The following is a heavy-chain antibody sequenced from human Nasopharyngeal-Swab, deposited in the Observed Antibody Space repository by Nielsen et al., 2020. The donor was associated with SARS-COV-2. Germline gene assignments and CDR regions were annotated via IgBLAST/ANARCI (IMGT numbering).Heavy chain of an antibody. CDR2: VYAGGST. CDR1: GIFVSGNY. J-gene: IGHJ6*02. D-gene: IGHD3/OR15-3a*01. CDR3: ARDLGRSLYGMDV. Sequence: GGSLRLSCAASGIFVSGNYMNWVRQAPGMGLEWVSVVYAGGSTFYADSVKGRFTISRDNSKNTLYLQMNSLRAEGTAVYYCARDLGRSLYGMDVWGQGTTVTVSS. V-gene: IGHV3-53*05.